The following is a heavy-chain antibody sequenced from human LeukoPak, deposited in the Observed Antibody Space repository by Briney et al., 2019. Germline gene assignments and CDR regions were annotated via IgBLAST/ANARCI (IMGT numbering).Heavy chain of an antibody. D-gene: IGHD3-10*01. CDR3: ARSPTYYYGSGSYYNAYYYYYMDV. V-gene: IGHV4-59*01. Sequence: PSETLSLTCTVSGGSISSYYWNWIRQPPGKGLEWIGYIHFSGSTNYNPSLKSRVTISRDTSKNQFSLKLSSVTAADTAVYYCARSPTYYYGSGSYYNAYYYYYMDVWGKGTTVTISS. CDR1: GGSISSYY. J-gene: IGHJ6*03. CDR2: IHFSGST.